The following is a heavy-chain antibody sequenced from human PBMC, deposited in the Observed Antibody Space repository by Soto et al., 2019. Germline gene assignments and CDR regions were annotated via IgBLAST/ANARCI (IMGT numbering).Heavy chain of an antibody. CDR2: ISYDGSNK. Sequence: GGSLRLSCAASGFTFSNYDMHWVRQAPGKGLEWVAVISYDGSNKYYADSVRGRFTISRDNSKNTLYLQMNSLRADDTAVYYCAKVLKHDYGDYNYYYYGMDVWGQGTTVTVSS. V-gene: IGHV3-30*18. J-gene: IGHJ6*02. CDR3: AKVLKHDYGDYNYYYYGMDV. CDR1: GFTFSNYD. D-gene: IGHD4-17*01.